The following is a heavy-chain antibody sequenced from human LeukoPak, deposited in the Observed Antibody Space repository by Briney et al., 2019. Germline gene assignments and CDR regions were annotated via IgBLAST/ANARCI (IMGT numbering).Heavy chain of an antibody. Sequence: PGGSLRLSCAASGFTFSSYGMHWVRQAPGKGLEWVAVIWYDGSNKYYADSVKGRFTISRDNSKNTLYLHMNSLRAEDTAVYYCARNGGPQDYGIDYWGQGTLVTVSS. V-gene: IGHV3-33*01. J-gene: IGHJ4*02. CDR3: ARNGGPQDYGIDY. CDR2: IWYDGSNK. D-gene: IGHD4-17*01. CDR1: GFTFSSYG.